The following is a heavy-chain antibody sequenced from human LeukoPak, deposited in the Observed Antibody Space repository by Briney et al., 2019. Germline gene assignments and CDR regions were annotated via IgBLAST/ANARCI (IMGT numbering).Heavy chain of an antibody. D-gene: IGHD1-26*01. CDR1: GGSISSSSYY. CDR3: ARLRPLGSGDYFDY. V-gene: IGHV4-39*01. J-gene: IGHJ4*02. CDR2: IYYSGST. Sequence: PSETLSLTCTVSGGSISSSSYYWGWIRQPPGKGLEWIGSIYYSGSTYYNPSLKSRVTISVDTSKNQFSLKLSSVTAADTAVYYCARLRPLGSGDYFDYWGQGTLVTVSS.